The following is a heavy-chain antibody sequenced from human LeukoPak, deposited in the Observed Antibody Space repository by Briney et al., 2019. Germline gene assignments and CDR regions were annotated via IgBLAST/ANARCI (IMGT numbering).Heavy chain of an antibody. V-gene: IGHV3-23*01. CDR3: ARSTVTTFGGFDS. CDR1: GFTFRSYA. CDR2: IGGGGENK. D-gene: IGHD4-17*01. J-gene: IGHJ4*02. Sequence: GGSPRLSCAASGFTFRSYAMTWVRQAPGRGPEWVSSIGGGGENKYYGDSVKGRFTISRDNSKNTLYLQMNSLRAEDTAMYYCARSTVTTFGGFDSWGQGTLVAVSS.